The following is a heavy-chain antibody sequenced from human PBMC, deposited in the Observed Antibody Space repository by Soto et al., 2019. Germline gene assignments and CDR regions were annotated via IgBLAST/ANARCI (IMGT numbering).Heavy chain of an antibody. CDR2: IRSKTDGGTT. Sequence: EVQLVESGGGLVKPGGSLRLSCAASGFTFTNAWMSWVRQAPGKGLEWVGRIRSKTDGGTTDYAAPVQGRFTISRDDSKNTLYLQMNSLKTEDTAVYYCTLPLGVGYVVYAGASDIWCQGTMLTVSS. CDR1: GFTFTNAW. CDR3: TLPLGVGYVVYAGASDI. D-gene: IGHD4-17*01. J-gene: IGHJ3*02. V-gene: IGHV3-15*01.